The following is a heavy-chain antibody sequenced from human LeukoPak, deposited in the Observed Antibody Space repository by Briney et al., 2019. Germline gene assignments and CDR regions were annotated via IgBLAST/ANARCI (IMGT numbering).Heavy chain of an antibody. CDR2: IWYDGSDK. D-gene: IGHD3-10*01. Sequence: PGRSLRLSCAASGFTLSTYGMHWVRQPPGKGLEWVAVIWYDGSDKYYTDSVKGRFTISRDNSKNTLYLQMNSLRAEDTAVYYCARAGNGFDIWGQGTMVTVSS. CDR1: GFTLSTYG. J-gene: IGHJ3*02. V-gene: IGHV3-33*08. CDR3: ARAGNGFDI.